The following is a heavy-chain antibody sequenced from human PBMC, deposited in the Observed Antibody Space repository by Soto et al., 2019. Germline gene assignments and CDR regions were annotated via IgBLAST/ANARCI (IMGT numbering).Heavy chain of an antibody. CDR3: ARCRGYSGYDYPSYYYYYMDV. CDR2: IYPGDSDT. Sequence: GESLKISCKGSGYSFTSYWIGWVRQMPGKGLEWMGIIYPGDSDTRYSPSFQGQVTISADKSISTAYLQWSSLKASDTAMYYCARCRGYSGYDYPSYYYYYMDVWGKGTTVTVSS. CDR1: GYSFTSYW. J-gene: IGHJ6*03. V-gene: IGHV5-51*01. D-gene: IGHD5-12*01.